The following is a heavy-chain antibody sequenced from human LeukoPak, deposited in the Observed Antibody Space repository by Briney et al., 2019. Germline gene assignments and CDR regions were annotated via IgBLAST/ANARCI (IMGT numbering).Heavy chain of an antibody. CDR2: IYYSGST. CDR1: GGSISSYY. D-gene: IGHD3-9*01. CDR3: ARSYYDILTGYSL. V-gene: IGHV4-59*01. J-gene: IGHJ4*02. Sequence: SSETLSLTCTVSGGSISSYYWSWIRQPPGKGLEWIGYIYYSGSTNYNPSLKSRVTISVDTSKNRFSLKLSSVTAADTAVYYCARSYYDILTGYSLWGQGTLVTVSS.